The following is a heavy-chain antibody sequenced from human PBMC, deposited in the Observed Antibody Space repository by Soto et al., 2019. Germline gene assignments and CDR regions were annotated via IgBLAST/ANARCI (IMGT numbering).Heavy chain of an antibody. CDR3: ATSSAGNYYYCGMDV. V-gene: IGHV5-10-1*01. CDR2: IDPSDSYT. J-gene: IGHJ6*02. D-gene: IGHD6-13*01. Sequence: GESLKISCKGSGYSFTGYWISRVRQMPGKGLEWMGRIDPSDSYTNYSPSFQGHVTISADKSISTAYLQWSSLKASDTAMYYCATSSAGNYYYCGMDVWGQGTTVTVSS. CDR1: GYSFTGYW.